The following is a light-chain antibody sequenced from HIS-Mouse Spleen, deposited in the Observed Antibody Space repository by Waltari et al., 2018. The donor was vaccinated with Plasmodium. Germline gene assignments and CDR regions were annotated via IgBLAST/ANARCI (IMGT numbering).Light chain of an antibody. J-gene: IGLJ3*02. CDR3: YSTDSSGNHRV. Sequence: SYELTQPPSVSVSPGQTARITCSGDALPKKYAYWYKQKSGQAPVLVIYEGSKRPSGITETFSCSSSGTMATLTISGAQVEDEADYYCYSTDSSGNHRVFGGGTKLTVL. CDR2: EGS. CDR1: ALPKKY. V-gene: IGLV3-10*01.